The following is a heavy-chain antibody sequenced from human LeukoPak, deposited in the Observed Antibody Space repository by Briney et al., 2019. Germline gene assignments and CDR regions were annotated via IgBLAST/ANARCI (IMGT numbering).Heavy chain of an antibody. CDR1: GYTFTTYY. V-gene: IGHV1-46*01. CDR3: ARDPKDDTSGYYYFDY. CDR2: INPSGGST. Sequence: ASVKVSCKASGYTFTTYYMHWVRQAPGQGLEWMGIINPSGGSTIYAQKFQGRVTMTRDMSTGTVYMELSSLRSEDTAVYYCARDPKDDTSGYYYFDYWGQGTLVTVSS. D-gene: IGHD3-22*01. J-gene: IGHJ4*02.